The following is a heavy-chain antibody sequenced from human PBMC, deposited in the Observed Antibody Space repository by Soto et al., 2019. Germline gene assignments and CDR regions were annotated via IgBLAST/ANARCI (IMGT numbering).Heavy chain of an antibody. CDR3: ARHSSSCYYMDV. Sequence: QLQLQESGPGLEKPSETPSLTCTVSGGSISSSNYYWGWIRQPPGKGLEWIGSVYYSGNTYYNPSLKSRVTMSVDTSKNQFSLKLSSVTAADTAVYYCARHSSSCYYMDVWGKGTTVTVSS. V-gene: IGHV4-39*01. CDR1: GGSISSSNYY. D-gene: IGHD6-6*01. J-gene: IGHJ6*03. CDR2: VYYSGNT.